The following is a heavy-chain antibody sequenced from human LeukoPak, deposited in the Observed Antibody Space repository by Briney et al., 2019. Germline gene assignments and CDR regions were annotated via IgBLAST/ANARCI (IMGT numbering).Heavy chain of an antibody. CDR2: ISPTGGST. CDR3: ARTAARRFDY. Sequence: ASVKVSCKASGYTFPSYFMHWVRQAPGQGLEWMGIISPTGGSTTYARKFQGRVTMTRDTSTSTVYMELSSLRSDDTAVYYCARTAARRFDYWGQGTLVTVSS. J-gene: IGHJ4*02. V-gene: IGHV1-46*01. CDR1: GYTFPSYF. D-gene: IGHD6-6*01.